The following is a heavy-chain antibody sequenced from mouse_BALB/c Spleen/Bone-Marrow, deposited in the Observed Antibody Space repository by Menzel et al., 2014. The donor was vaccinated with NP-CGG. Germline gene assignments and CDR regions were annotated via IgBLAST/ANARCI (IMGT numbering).Heavy chain of an antibody. V-gene: IGHV2-6-7*01. Sequence: VKLVESGPGLVSPSQSLSITCTVSGFSLTGYGVNWVRQPPGKGLEWLGMIWGDGSTDYNSALKSRLSTSKDNSKSQVFLKMNSLQTDDTARYYCARELGHYAMDYWGQGTSVTVSS. CDR3: ARELGHYAMDY. J-gene: IGHJ4*01. D-gene: IGHD4-1*01. CDR1: GFSLTGYG. CDR2: IWGDGST.